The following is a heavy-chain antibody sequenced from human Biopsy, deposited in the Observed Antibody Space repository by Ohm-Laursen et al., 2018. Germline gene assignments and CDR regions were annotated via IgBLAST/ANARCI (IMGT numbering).Heavy chain of an antibody. CDR3: AATSTLYYYYYAMDV. V-gene: IGHV1-58*01. CDR1: GFTFSSSA. CDR2: IVVGSGNT. Sequence: SVKVSCNASGFTFSSSAVQWVRQARGQRLEWIGWIVVGSGNTNYAQKFQERVTITRDMSTSTAYMELTSLRSEDTAVYYCAATSTLYYYYYAMDVWDQGTTITVSS. J-gene: IGHJ6*02.